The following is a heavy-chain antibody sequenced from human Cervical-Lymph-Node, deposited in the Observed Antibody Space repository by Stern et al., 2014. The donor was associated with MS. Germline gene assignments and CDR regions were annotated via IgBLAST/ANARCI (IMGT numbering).Heavy chain of an antibody. V-gene: IGHV1-69*01. CDR2: IIPIIGTA. J-gene: IGHJ4*02. Sequence: QLVQSGAEVQKPGSSVKVSCRASGGTFSSSDISWVRQAPGQGLEWMGGIIPIIGTANSEQKYQGRVTITADESTSTAYMELSSLRSEDTAIYYCALGGFGHYFEYWGQGTLVTVSS. D-gene: IGHD3-10*01. CDR3: ALGGFGHYFEY. CDR1: GGTFSSSD.